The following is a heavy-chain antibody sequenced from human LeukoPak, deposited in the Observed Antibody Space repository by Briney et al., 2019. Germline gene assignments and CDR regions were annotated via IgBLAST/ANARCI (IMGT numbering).Heavy chain of an antibody. CDR3: ARGRDYYDSSGYILD. CDR1: GGSFSGYY. Sequence: SETLSLTCAVYGGSFSGYYWSWIRQPPGEGLEWGGEINHSGGHTYHPSLKSRVTISVDTSKNQFSLKLSSVTATDTAVYYCARGRDYYDSSGYILDWGQGPLVTVSS. D-gene: IGHD3-22*01. J-gene: IGHJ4*02. CDR2: INHSGGH. V-gene: IGHV4-34*01.